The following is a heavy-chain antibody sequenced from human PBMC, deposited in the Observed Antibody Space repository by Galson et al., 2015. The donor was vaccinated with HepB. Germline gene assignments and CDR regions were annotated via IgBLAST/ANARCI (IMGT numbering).Heavy chain of an antibody. V-gene: IGHV4-39*07. CDR2: IYYSGST. D-gene: IGHD3-22*01. CDR3: ARDLQGGGGKWLPFDY. CDR1: GGSISSSSYY. J-gene: IGHJ4*02. Sequence: QVQLQESGPGLVKPSETLSLTCTVSGGSISSSSYYWGWIRQPPGKGLEWIGSIYYSGSTYYNPSLKSRVTISVDTSKYQFSLKLSSVTAADTAVYYCARDLQGGGGKWLPFDYWGQGTLVTVSS.